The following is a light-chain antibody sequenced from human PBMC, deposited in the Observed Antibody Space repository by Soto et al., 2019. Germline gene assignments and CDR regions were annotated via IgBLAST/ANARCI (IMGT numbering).Light chain of an antibody. V-gene: IGLV1-44*01. J-gene: IGLJ1*01. CDR1: NSNIGRNI. CDR2: TNN. CDR3: AAWDDSLNGYV. Sequence: QSVLTQPPSASGTPGQRGTISCSGSNSNIGRNIVNWYQHLPGTAPKLFIHTNNQRPSGVPARFSGSKSGTSASLAISGLQSEDEAEYYCAAWDDSLNGYVFGNGTKVTVL.